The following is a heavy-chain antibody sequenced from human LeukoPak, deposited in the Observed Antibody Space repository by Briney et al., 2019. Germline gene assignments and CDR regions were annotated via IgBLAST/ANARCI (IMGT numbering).Heavy chain of an antibody. CDR1: GFTFSDYY. Sequence: PGGSLRLSCAASGFTFSDYYMSWIRQAPGKGLEWVSYISSSSSYTNYADSVKGRFTISRDNAKNSLYLQMNSLRAADTGVYYCARGGRYYDSSGLHDYWGQGTVVSVSS. D-gene: IGHD3-22*01. CDR2: ISSSSSYT. V-gene: IGHV3-11*05. CDR3: ARGGRYYDSSGLHDY. J-gene: IGHJ4*02.